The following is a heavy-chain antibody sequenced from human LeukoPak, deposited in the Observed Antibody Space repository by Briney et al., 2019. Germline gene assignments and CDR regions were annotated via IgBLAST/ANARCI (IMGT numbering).Heavy chain of an antibody. V-gene: IGHV3-30*03. D-gene: IGHD1-26*01. Sequence: GGSLRLSCAASGFTFSSYGMHWVRQAPGKGLEWVAVISYDGSNKYYADSVKGRFTISRDNSKNTLYLQMNSLRAEDTAVYYCARDSSGSYTPAGFDYWGQGTLVTVSS. CDR3: ARDSSGSYTPAGFDY. CDR2: ISYDGSNK. J-gene: IGHJ4*02. CDR1: GFTFSSYG.